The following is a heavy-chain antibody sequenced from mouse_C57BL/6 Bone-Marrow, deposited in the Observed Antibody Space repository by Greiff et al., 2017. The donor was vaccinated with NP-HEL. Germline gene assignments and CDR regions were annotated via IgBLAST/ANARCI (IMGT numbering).Heavy chain of an antibody. CDR1: GFSLTSYG. V-gene: IGHV2-5*01. Sequence: VQLVESGPGLVQPSQSLSITCTVSGFSLTSYGVHWVRQSPGKGLEWLGVIWRGGSTDYNAAFMSRLSITKDNSKSQVFFKMNSLQADDTAIYYCAKKGPIYDGYYGFAYWGQGTLVTVSA. D-gene: IGHD2-3*01. CDR2: IWRGGST. J-gene: IGHJ3*01. CDR3: AKKGPIYDGYYGFAY.